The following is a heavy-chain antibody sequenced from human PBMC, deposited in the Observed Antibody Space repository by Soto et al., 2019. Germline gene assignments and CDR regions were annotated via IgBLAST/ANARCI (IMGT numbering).Heavy chain of an antibody. D-gene: IGHD6-13*01. CDR1: GGTFSSYA. J-gene: IGHJ4*02. V-gene: IGHV1-69*06. CDR3: ASMGQLVWGYFDY. Sequence: WASVKVSCKASGGTFSSYAISWVRQAPGQGLEWMGGIIPIFGTANYAQKFQGRVTITADKSTSTAYMELSSLRSEDTAVYYCASMGQLVWGYFDYWGQGTLVTVSS. CDR2: IIPIFGTA.